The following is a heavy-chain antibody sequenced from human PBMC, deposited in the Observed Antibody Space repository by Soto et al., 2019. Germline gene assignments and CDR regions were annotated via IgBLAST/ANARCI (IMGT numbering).Heavy chain of an antibody. D-gene: IGHD3-10*01. Sequence: QLVESGGGLVTPGKSVTLSCVGSGFDFTAAWMHWVRQAPGTGLEWVGRIKSRGSGGTTDYSAPVRGRFTISRDDSKDTVYLQISNLKTEDTAVYFCAKHRGTSGSSYYGLEVWGQGSTVTVTS. V-gene: IGHV3-15*07. CDR3: AKHRGTSGSSYYGLEV. J-gene: IGHJ6*01. CDR1: GFDFTAAW. CDR2: IKSRGSGGTT.